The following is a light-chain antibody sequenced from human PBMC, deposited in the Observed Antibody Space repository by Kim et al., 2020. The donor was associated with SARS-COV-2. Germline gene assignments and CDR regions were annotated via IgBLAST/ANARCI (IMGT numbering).Light chain of an antibody. J-gene: IGKJ1*01. V-gene: IGKV3-20*01. CDR3: QQYSSSPAT. CDR2: GAS. Sequence: PGEVAIPTSRARQRVSSHYLPWYQPNPGQAPGLLIYGASSRATGIPDRFSGSRSGTDFTLTIPRLEPEDFALYYCQQYSSSPATFGQGTKVDIK. CDR1: QRVSSHY.